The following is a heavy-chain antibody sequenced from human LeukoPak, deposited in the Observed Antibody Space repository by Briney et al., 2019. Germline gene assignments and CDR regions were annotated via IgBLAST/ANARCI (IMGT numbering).Heavy chain of an antibody. V-gene: IGHV1-8*01. Sequence: GASVKVSCKASGYTFTNYDINWVRQAAGQGVEGMGWMKPDSGATGYAEKFRARVTLTSDTSTSTAYMELSGLRSEHTAVYFCARTYYDGSRNPNWFDPWGQGTLVTVSS. CDR3: ARTYYDGSRNPNWFDP. D-gene: IGHD3-22*01. J-gene: IGHJ5*02. CDR2: MKPDSGAT. CDR1: GYTFTNYD.